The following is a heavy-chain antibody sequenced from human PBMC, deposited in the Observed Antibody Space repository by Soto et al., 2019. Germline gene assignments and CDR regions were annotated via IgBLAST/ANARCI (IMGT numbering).Heavy chain of an antibody. CDR1: GGAFSDYA. CDR3: AIWLKEADIGNYYFGMDV. CDR2: VMPIFRAP. V-gene: IGHV1-69*12. D-gene: IGHD2-15*01. J-gene: IGHJ6*02. Sequence: QVQLVQSGAGVKKPGSSVKVSCKASGGAFSDYAFSWVRQAPGQGLEWLGGVMPIFRAPDYAHKIQGRVTITGDESTRTAYMEMRSLRSEDTAVYYWAIWLKEADIGNYYFGMDVWGQGTTVTVS.